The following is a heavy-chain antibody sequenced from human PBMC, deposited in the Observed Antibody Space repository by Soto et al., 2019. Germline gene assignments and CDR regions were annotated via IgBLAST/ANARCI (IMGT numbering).Heavy chain of an antibody. CDR3: ARGVATIGP. CDR2: ISYSGST. CDR1: GGSISSYY. D-gene: IGHD5-12*01. Sequence: SETLSLTCTVSGGSISSYYWSWIRQSPGKGLEWIGYISYSGSTDYNASLKSRVTMSVDTPKNQFSLKLTSVTAADTAVYYCARGVATIGPWGQGTLVTVSS. J-gene: IGHJ5*02. V-gene: IGHV4-59*01.